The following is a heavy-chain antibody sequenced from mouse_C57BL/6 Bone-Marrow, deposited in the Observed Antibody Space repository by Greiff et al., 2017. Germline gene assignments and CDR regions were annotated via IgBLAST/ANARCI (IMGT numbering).Heavy chain of an antibody. CDR3: ASRTHWYFDV. J-gene: IGHJ1*03. V-gene: IGHV5-9*01. CDR1: GFTFSSYT. CDR2: ISGGGGNT. Sequence: EVPLVESGGGLVKPGGSLKLSCAASGFTFSSYTMSWVRQTPEKRLEWVATISGGGGNTFYPDSVKGRFTISRDNAKNTLYLQMSRLRSEDTALYYCASRTHWYFDVWGTGTTVTVSS.